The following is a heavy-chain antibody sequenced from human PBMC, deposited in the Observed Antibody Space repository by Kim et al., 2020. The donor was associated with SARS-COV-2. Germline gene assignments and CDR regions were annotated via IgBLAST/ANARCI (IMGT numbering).Heavy chain of an antibody. V-gene: IGHV4-4*07. D-gene: IGHD3-3*01. CDR3: ASGHLGDFWTGYTFDI. CDR1: GGSIRYYY. CDR2: IYTSGNT. J-gene: IGHJ3*02. Sequence: SETLSLTCTVSGGSIRYYYWSWIRQPAGKGLEWIGRIYTSGNTNYNPSLKSRVTMSVDTSKNQFSLKLSSVTAADTAVYYCASGHLGDFWTGYTFDIWGQGTMVSVSS.